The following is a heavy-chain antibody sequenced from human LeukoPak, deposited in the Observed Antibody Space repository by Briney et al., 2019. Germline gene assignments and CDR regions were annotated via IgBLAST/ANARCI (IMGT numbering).Heavy chain of an antibody. CDR1: GFTFSSYG. CDR2: ISYDGSNK. V-gene: IGHV3-30*18. J-gene: IGHJ4*02. D-gene: IGHD6-19*01. Sequence: GGSLRLSCAASGFTFSSYGMHWVRQAPGKGLEWVAVISYDGSNKYYADSVKGRFTISRDNSKNTLYLQMNSLRAEDTAVYYCAKDLRESSGWHGNFDYWGQGTLVTVSS. CDR3: AKDLRESSGWHGNFDY.